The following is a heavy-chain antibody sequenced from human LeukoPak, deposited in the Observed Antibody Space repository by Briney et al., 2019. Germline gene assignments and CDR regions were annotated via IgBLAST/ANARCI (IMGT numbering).Heavy chain of an antibody. CDR3: ARGPIVGEPASPREGNAFDI. Sequence: PSETLSLTCAVYGESFSGYYWSWIRQPPGKGLEWIGEINHSGSTNYNPSLTSRVTISVDTSKNQFSLKLSSVTAADTAVYYCARGPIVGEPASPREGNAFDIWGQGTMVTVSS. V-gene: IGHV4-34*01. CDR1: GESFSGYY. CDR2: INHSGST. D-gene: IGHD2-2*01. J-gene: IGHJ3*02.